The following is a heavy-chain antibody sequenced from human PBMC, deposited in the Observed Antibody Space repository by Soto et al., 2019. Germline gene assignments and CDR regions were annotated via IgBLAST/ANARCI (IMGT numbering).Heavy chain of an antibody. CDR2: IGPYGNTI. J-gene: IGHJ4*02. CDR3: ARDDHTYGVY. D-gene: IGHD2-21*01. Sequence: GGSLRLSCAASGFSFRDYFMSWIRQAPGKGLEWVSYIGPYGNTIYYADSVKGRFTISRDDATSSLHLHMNSLRPEDTAIYYCARDDHTYGVYWGQGTPVTVSS. CDR1: GFSFRDYF. V-gene: IGHV3-11*01.